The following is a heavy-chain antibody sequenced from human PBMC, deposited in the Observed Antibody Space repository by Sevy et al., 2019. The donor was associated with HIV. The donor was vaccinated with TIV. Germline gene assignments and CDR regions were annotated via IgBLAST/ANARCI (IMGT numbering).Heavy chain of an antibody. CDR3: ARGSPVVPAAMLYYYYYGMDV. CDR2: IYTSGST. Sequence: SETLSLTCTVSGGSISSYYWSWIRQPAGKGLEWIGRIYTSGSTNYNPSLKSRVTMSVDTSKNQCSLKLSSVTAADTAVYYCARGSPVVPAAMLYYYYYGMDVWGQGTTVTVSS. V-gene: IGHV4-4*07. D-gene: IGHD2-2*01. J-gene: IGHJ6*02. CDR1: GGSISSYY.